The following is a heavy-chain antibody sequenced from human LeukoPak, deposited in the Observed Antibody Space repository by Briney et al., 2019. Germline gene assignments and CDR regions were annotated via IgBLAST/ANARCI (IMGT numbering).Heavy chain of an antibody. D-gene: IGHD6-13*01. CDR1: GGSISSSSYY. Sequence: PSETLSLTCTVSGGSISSSSYYWGWIRQPPGEGLRGFGSIYHSGTTYYNPSLRSRVTISVDTSKNQFSLKLSSVTAADTAVCYCARYIAASGKYYFDYWGQGTLVTVSS. J-gene: IGHJ4*02. CDR3: ARYIAASGKYYFDY. V-gene: IGHV4-39*01. CDR2: IYHSGTT.